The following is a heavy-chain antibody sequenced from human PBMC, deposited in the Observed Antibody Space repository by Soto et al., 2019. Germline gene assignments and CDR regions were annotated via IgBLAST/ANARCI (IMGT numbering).Heavy chain of an antibody. V-gene: IGHV3-74*01. D-gene: IGHD2-21*02. CDR3: ARGDKGGFDL. J-gene: IGHJ3*01. CDR2: IHSDGSST. CDR1: GFTFNYYW. Sequence: EVQLVESEGGLVQRGGALRLSCAASGFTFNYYWMHWVRQAPGQGLVWVSHIHSDGSSTTYADSVKGRFTISRDNAKNTLYLQMNSLRAEDTAVYYCARGDKGGFDLWGQGTTVTVYS.